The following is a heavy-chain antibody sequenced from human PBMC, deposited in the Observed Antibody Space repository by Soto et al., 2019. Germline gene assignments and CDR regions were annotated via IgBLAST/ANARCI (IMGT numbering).Heavy chain of an antibody. Sequence: GGSLRLSCVGSGFTFSSYWMSWVRQAPGKGLEWVANIKQDGSEKYYVDSVKGRFTISRDNAKNSLYLQMNSLRAEDTAVYYYARRQVRITMIHWGQGTLVTVSS. CDR3: ARRQVRITMIH. CDR2: IKQDGSEK. J-gene: IGHJ4*02. V-gene: IGHV3-7*01. D-gene: IGHD3-22*01. CDR1: GFTFSSYW.